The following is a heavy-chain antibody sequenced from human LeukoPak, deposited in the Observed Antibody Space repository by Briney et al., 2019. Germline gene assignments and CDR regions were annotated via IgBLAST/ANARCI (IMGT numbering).Heavy chain of an antibody. CDR2: ISSSGSTI. CDR3: ARVSAAATRGYFDY. J-gene: IGHJ4*02. CDR1: RFTFSKYA. D-gene: IGHD2-15*01. Sequence: GGSLRLSCAASRFTFSKYAMSWVRQAPGKGLEWVSYISSSGSTIYYADSVKGRFTISRDNAKNSLYLQMNSLRAEDTAVYYCARVSAAATRGYFDYWGQGTLVTVSS. V-gene: IGHV3-11*01.